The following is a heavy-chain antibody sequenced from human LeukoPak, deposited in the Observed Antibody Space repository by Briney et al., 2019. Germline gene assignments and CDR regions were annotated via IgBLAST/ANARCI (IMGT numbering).Heavy chain of an antibody. CDR3: ARDRGLAYCEGDCYSGAFDI. CDR1: GYTFTGYY. D-gene: IGHD2-21*01. J-gene: IGHJ3*02. Sequence: ASVKVSCKASGYTFTGYYMYWVRQAPGQGLEWMGWINPNSGGTNYAQKFQGRVTLTRDTSISTAYMEVNRLRSDYTAVYYCARDRGLAYCEGDCYSGAFDIWGQGTTATVSS. V-gene: IGHV1-2*02. CDR2: INPNSGGT.